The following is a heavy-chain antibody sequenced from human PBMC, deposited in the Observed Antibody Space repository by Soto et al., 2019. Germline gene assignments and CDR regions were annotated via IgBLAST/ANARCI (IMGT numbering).Heavy chain of an antibody. Sequence: GGSLRLSCAASGFTFSSYGMHWVRQAPGKGLEWVAVISYDGSNKYYADSVKGRFTISRDNSKNTLYLQMNSLRAEDTAVYYCAKDKDYDILTGYYYYGMDVWGQGTTVTVPS. V-gene: IGHV3-30*18. D-gene: IGHD3-9*01. CDR1: GFTFSSYG. J-gene: IGHJ6*02. CDR3: AKDKDYDILTGYYYYGMDV. CDR2: ISYDGSNK.